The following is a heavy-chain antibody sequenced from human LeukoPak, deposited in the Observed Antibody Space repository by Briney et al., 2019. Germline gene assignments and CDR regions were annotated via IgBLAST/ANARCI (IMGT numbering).Heavy chain of an antibody. V-gene: IGHV3-30*02. Sequence: AGGSLRLSCAASGFTFSFYGMHWVRQAPGKGLEWVAYIHSDIRTKYYADSVKGRFTISRDNSKNTLNLQMSSLRTGDTAVYYCGYFGSGSSYTPDSWGQGTLVTVSS. D-gene: IGHD3-10*01. CDR1: GFTFSFYG. CDR3: GYFGSGSSYTPDS. J-gene: IGHJ5*01. CDR2: IHSDIRTK.